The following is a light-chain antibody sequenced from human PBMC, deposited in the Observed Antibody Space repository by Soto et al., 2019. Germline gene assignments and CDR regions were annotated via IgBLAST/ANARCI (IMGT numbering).Light chain of an antibody. Sequence: QSALTQPASVSGSPGQSITISCTGTSSDVGGYNYVSWYQQHPGKAPKLMIYEVSNRPSGVSNRFSGSKSGNTASLTISGLQAEEEADYSCSSYTSRSTHWVFGGGTKLPVL. CDR3: SSYTSRSTHWV. V-gene: IGLV2-14*01. CDR1: SSDVGGYNY. CDR2: EVS. J-gene: IGLJ3*02.